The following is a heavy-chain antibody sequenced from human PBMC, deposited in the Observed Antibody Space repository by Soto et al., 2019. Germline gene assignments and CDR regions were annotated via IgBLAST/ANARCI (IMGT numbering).Heavy chain of an antibody. CDR2: IYHTGTT. D-gene: IGHD1-26*01. Sequence: PSETLSLTCTVSGGSINSGGYSWTWIRQPPGKGLEWIGFIYHTGTTYYHPSLKSRVTISVDRSKNQFSLKLNSVTAADTAVYYCARVGGGWELLDYYYYGMDVWGQGTTVTVYS. CDR3: ARVGGGWELLDYYYYGMDV. CDR1: GGSINSGGYS. J-gene: IGHJ6*01. V-gene: IGHV4-30-2*01.